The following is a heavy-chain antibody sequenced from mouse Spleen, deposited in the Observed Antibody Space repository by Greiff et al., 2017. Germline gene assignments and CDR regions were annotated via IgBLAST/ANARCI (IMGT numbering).Heavy chain of an antibody. J-gene: IGHJ4*01. D-gene: IGHD1-1*01. Sequence: QVQLQQPGAELVRPGSSVKLSCKASGYTFTSYWMHWVKQRPIQGLEWIGNIDPSDSETHYNQQFKDKATLTVSKSSSTAYMQLSSLKSEDSAVYYCARGPHYYGSYYAMDYWGQGTSVTVSS. CDR3: ARGPHYYGSYYAMDY. CDR1: GYTFTSYW. V-gene: IGHV1-52*01. CDR2: IDPSDSET.